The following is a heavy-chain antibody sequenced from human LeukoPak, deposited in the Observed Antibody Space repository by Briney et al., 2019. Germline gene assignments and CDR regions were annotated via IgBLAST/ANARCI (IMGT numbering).Heavy chain of an antibody. V-gene: IGHV3-30*18. CDR1: GFTFSSYS. D-gene: IGHD1-26*01. CDR3: AKDGRIVGATGNYYYYMDV. J-gene: IGHJ6*03. Sequence: GGPLRLSCAASGFTFSSYSMMWVRQAPGKGLEWVAVISYGGSNKYYADSVKGRFTISRDNSKNTLYLQMNSLRAEDTAVYYCAKDGRIVGATGNYYYYMDVWGKGTTVTVSS. CDR2: ISYGGSNK.